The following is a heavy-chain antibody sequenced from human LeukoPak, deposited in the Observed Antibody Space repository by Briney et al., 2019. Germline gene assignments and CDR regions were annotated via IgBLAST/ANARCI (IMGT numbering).Heavy chain of an antibody. CDR2: LYNGGDT. CDR3: ARGVEASGVGFYAFDI. CDR1: GASIGSFY. Sequence: KPSETLSLTCTVSGASIGSFYWSWIRQPAGKGLEWIGRLYNGGDTNYSPSLRSRVTIPVHTSKNQFSLKLNSVTAADTAVYYCARGVEASGVGFYAFDIWGEETVVTVSS. V-gene: IGHV4-4*07. D-gene: IGHD6-13*01. J-gene: IGHJ3*02.